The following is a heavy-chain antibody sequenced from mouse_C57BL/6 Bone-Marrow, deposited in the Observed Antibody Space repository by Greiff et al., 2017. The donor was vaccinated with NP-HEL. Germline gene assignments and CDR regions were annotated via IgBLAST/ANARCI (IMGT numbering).Heavy chain of an antibody. Sequence: QVQLQQSGAELARPGASVKLSCKASGYTFTSYGISWVKQRPGQGLEWIGEIYPRSGNTYYNEKFKGKATLTADKSSSTAYMELRSLTSEDSAVYFCARSTGVALYLYFDVWGTGTTVTVSS. D-gene: IGHD1-1*01. V-gene: IGHV1-81*01. CDR1: GYTFTSYG. J-gene: IGHJ1*03. CDR2: IYPRSGNT. CDR3: ARSTGVALYLYFDV.